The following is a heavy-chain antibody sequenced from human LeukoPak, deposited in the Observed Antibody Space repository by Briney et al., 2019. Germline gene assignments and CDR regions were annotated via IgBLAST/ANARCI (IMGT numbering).Heavy chain of an antibody. CDR1: GFTFSGSA. CDR2: IRSKANSYAT. CDR3: TIVGAADAFDI. D-gene: IGHD1-26*01. J-gene: IGHJ3*02. Sequence: PGGSLRLSCAASGFTFSGSAMHWVRQASGKGLEWVGRIRSKANSYATAYAASVKGRFTISRDDSKNTAYLQMNSLKTEDTAVYHCTIVGAADAFDIWGQGTMVTVSS. V-gene: IGHV3-73*01.